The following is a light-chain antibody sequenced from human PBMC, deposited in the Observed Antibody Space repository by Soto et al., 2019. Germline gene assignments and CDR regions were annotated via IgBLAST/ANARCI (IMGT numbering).Light chain of an antibody. J-gene: IGKJ5*01. Sequence: EIVMPQSPATLSVSPGERATLSCSSSQSVSSNLAWYQQKPGQAPRLLIYGASTRATGIPARFSGSGSGTEFTLTISSLQSEDFAVYYCQQYNNWPITFGQGTRLEIK. V-gene: IGKV3-15*01. CDR2: GAS. CDR3: QQYNNWPIT. CDR1: QSVSSN.